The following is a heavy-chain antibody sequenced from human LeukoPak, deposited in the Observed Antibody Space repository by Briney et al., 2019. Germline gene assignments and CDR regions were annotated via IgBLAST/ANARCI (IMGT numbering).Heavy chain of an antibody. CDR2: IYYSGST. CDR3: ASNPKYSSTYYFDY. V-gene: IGHV4-59*01. CDR1: GFPFSDYY. J-gene: IGHJ4*02. Sequence: GSLRLSCAASGFPFSDYYINWVRQAPGKGLEWIGYIYYSGSTNYNPSLKSRVTISVDTSKNQFSLKLSSVTAADTAVYYCASNPKYSSTYYFDYWGQGTLVTVSS. D-gene: IGHD6-13*01.